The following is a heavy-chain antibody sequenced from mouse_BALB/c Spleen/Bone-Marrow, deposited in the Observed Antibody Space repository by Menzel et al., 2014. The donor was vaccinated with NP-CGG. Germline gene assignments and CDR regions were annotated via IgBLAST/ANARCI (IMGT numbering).Heavy chain of an antibody. Sequence: EVKVVESGGGLVKPGGSLKLSCAASGFTFSSYTMSWVRQTPEKRLEWVATISSGGSYTYYPDSVKSRFTISRDNARNTLYLQMSSLKSEDTAMYYCTRSYYRYDEEAWFAYWGQGTLVTVSA. J-gene: IGHJ3*01. CDR1: GFTFSSYT. CDR3: TRSYYRYDEEAWFAY. CDR2: ISSGGSYT. V-gene: IGHV5-6-4*01. D-gene: IGHD2-14*01.